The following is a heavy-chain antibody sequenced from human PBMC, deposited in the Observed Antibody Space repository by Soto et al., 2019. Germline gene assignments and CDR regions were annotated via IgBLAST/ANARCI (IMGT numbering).Heavy chain of an antibody. CDR3: ALFESDDDVWGSFRS. CDR2: IIPLFGKP. CDR1: GGIFSNYG. D-gene: IGHD3-16*01. V-gene: IGHV1-69*13. J-gene: IGHJ5*02. Sequence: SVKVSCKASGGIFSNYGFSWVRQAPGQGLGWMGGIIPLFGKPSYAQKFQGRLIISADASTNRAYLDLYSLTTEDAGIYYCALFESDDDVWGSFRSWGQGTPVTVSS.